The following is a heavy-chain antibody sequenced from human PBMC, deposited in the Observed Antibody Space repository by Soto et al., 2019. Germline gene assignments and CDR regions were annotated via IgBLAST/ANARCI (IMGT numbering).Heavy chain of an antibody. D-gene: IGHD2-15*01. CDR3: AKDRRVTYCSGGSCYGGYYGMDV. V-gene: IGHV4-59*01. J-gene: IGHJ6*01. Sequence: QVQLQESGPGLVKPSETLSLTCTVSGASISSYYWYWIRQPPGKGLEWIGYIYESGSSNYNPSLKSRVFMSVDSSKNQFSLKLSSVTAADTAVYYCAKDRRVTYCSGGSCYGGYYGMDVW. CDR1: GASISSYY. CDR2: IYESGSS.